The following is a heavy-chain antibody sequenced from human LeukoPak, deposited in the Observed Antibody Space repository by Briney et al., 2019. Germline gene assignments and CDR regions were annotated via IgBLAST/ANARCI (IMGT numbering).Heavy chain of an antibody. CDR3: ARDLNWETY. CDR2: ISSSGSTK. CDR1: GFTFSSYS. V-gene: IGHV3-48*04. J-gene: IGHJ4*02. Sequence: GGSLRLSCAASGFTFSSYSMNWVRQAPGKGLEWVSYISSSGSTKYYADSVKGRFTISRDNAKNSLYLQMNSLRAEDTAVYYCARDLNWETYWGQGTLVTVSS. D-gene: IGHD7-27*01.